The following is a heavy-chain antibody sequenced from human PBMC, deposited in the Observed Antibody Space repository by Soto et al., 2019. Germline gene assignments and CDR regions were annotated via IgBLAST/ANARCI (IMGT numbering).Heavy chain of an antibody. CDR3: PSHHLSPAIVVVRAAHGWFDP. CDR2: IYYSGST. CDR1: GGSISSSSYY. J-gene: IGHJ5*02. V-gene: IGHV4-39*01. D-gene: IGHD2-15*01. Sequence: QLQLQESGPGLVKPSETLSLTCTVSGGSISSSSYYWGWIRQPPGKGLEWIGSIYYSGSTYYNPSLKSRVTISVDPSQTQCSLALRSVPAADTAVYSCPSHHLSPAIVVVRAAHGWFDPWGQGTLVTVSS.